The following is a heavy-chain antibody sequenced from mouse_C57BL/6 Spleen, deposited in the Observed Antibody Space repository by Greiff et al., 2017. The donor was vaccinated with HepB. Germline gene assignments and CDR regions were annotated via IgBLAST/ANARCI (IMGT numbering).Heavy chain of an antibody. CDR2: ISSGSSTI. Sequence: EVQLVESGGGLVKPGGSLKLSCAASGFTFSDYGMHWVRQAPEKGLEWVAYISSGSSTIYYADTVKGRFTISRDNAKNTLFLQMTSLRSEDTAMYYCAKAGDGSRAWFAYWGQGTLVTVSA. CDR3: AKAGDGSRAWFAY. CDR1: GFTFSDYG. D-gene: IGHD1-1*01. V-gene: IGHV5-17*01. J-gene: IGHJ3*01.